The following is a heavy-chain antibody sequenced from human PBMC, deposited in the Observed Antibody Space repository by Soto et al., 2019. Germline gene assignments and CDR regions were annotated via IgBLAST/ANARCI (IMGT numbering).Heavy chain of an antibody. CDR2: ISWNSGSI. Sequence: PGGSLRLSCAASGFTFDDYAMHWVRQAPGKGLEWVSGISWNSGSIGYADSVKGRFTISRDNAKNSLYLQMNSLRAEDTALYYCAKASKKFIGYSPDYWGQGTLVTVSS. J-gene: IGHJ4*02. V-gene: IGHV3-9*01. CDR1: GFTFDDYA. D-gene: IGHD6-13*01. CDR3: AKASKKFIGYSPDY.